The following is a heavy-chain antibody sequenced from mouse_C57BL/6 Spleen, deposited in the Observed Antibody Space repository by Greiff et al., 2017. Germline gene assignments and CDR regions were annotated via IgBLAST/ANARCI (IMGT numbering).Heavy chain of an antibody. Sequence: QVQLQQPGAELVMPGASVKLSCKASGYTFTSYWMHWVKQRPGQGLEWIGEIDPSDSYTNYNQKFKGKSTLTVDKSSSTAYMQLSSLTSEDSAVYYCARGGRQLRPPFDYWGQGTTLTVSS. D-gene: IGHD3-2*02. CDR2: IDPSDSYT. CDR3: ARGGRQLRPPFDY. V-gene: IGHV1-69*01. J-gene: IGHJ2*01. CDR1: GYTFTSYW.